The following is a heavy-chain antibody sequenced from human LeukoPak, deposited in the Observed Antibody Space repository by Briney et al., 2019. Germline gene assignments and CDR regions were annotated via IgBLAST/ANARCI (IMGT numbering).Heavy chain of an antibody. CDR3: ARVATNEEYYFDY. CDR2: IIPIFGTA. D-gene: IGHD1-1*01. V-gene: IGHV1-69*05. CDR1: GGTFSSYA. Sequence: SVKVSCKASGGTFSSYAISWVRQAPGQGLEWMGGIIPIFGTANCAQKFQGRVTITTDESTSTAYMELSSLRSEDTAVYYCARVATNEEYYFDYWGQGTLVTVSS. J-gene: IGHJ4*02.